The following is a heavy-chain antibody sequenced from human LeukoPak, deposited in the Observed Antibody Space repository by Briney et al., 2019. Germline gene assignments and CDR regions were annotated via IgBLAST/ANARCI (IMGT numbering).Heavy chain of an antibody. V-gene: IGHV4-59*08. CDR1: GGSISSYY. J-gene: IGHJ4*02. D-gene: IGHD1-26*01. Sequence: SETLSLTCTVSGGSISSYYWSWIRQPPGKGLEWIGYIYYSGSTNYNPSLKSRVTISVDTSKNQFSLKLSSVTAADTAVYYCARSIVRATDYWGQGTLVTVSS. CDR2: IYYSGST. CDR3: ARSIVRATDY.